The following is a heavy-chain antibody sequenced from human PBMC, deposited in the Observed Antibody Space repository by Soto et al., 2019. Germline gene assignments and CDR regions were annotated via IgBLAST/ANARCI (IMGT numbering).Heavy chain of an antibody. D-gene: IGHD1-26*01. V-gene: IGHV1-46*01. CDR1: RDTFTSYY. J-gene: IGHJ5*02. CDR2: INPHGGST. Sequence: ASGKVSCKAPRDTFTSYYINWVLQAPGQGLEWMGVINPHGGSTAYAQKFKGRVTLTRDTSASTVYMEVSSLTSEDTAMYYCARXSGGNFGIIIEGTNWFAPWGQGTLVTVSS. CDR3: ARXSGGNFGIIIEGTNWFAP.